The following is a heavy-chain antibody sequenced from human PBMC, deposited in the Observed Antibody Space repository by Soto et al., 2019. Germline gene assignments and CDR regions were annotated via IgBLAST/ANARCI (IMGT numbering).Heavy chain of an antibody. CDR3: THSPYYYDSSTYPQPIAFDI. D-gene: IGHD3-22*01. Sequence: SGPTLVNPTQTLTLTCTFSGFSLSTSGMSVGWIRQPPGQALEWLTSIYWNDDKRYSPSLKNRLTITKDTSKDQVVLTLTDADPVDTATYFCTHSPYYYDSSTYPQPIAFDIWGQGTVVTVS. CDR1: GFSLSTSGMS. V-gene: IGHV2-5*01. J-gene: IGHJ3*02. CDR2: IYWNDDK.